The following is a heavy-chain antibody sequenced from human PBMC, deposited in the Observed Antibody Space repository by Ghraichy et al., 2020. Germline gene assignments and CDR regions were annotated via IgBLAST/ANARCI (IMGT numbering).Heavy chain of an antibody. CDR2: FKSKADGGKI. Sequence: GGSLRLSCAASGFSFTNAWMTWVRQAPGKGLEWVGRFKSKADGGKIDYAAPVKGRFTISRDDSRNTLYLQMNSLKTEDTAVYYCTTKGSGGVGHPYFDYWGQGTLVTVSS. J-gene: IGHJ4*02. CDR3: TTKGSGGVGHPYFDY. D-gene: IGHD3-3*01. CDR1: GFSFTNAW. V-gene: IGHV3-15*01.